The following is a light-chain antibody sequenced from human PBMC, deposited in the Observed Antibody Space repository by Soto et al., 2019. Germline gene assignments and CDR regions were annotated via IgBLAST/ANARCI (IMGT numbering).Light chain of an antibody. CDR3: MKRLEFPRT. CDR1: QNLLASDDGNTY. V-gene: IGKV2-40*01. Sequence: DIVMTQSPLSLPVTPGESASISCRSSQNLLASDDGNTYLDWYLQKPGKSPQLLIYSLSYRASGVPDRFSGSGSGRDFTLNISSVEAEDVGVYYFMKRLEFPRTFGGGTKVDIK. CDR2: SLS. J-gene: IGKJ4*01.